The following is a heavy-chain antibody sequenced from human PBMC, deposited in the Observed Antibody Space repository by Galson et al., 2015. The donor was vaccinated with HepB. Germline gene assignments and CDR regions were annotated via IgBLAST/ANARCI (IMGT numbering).Heavy chain of an antibody. Sequence: VKVSCKASGYTFINYYMHWVRQAPGQGLEWMGIINPSGGSTSYAQKFQGRVTMTRDTSTSTVYMELSSLKSEDTAVYYCAREMAVAGTVFDYWGQGSLVTVSS. CDR3: AREMAVAGTVFDY. V-gene: IGHV1-46*01. J-gene: IGHJ4*02. CDR1: GYTFINYY. CDR2: INPSGGST. D-gene: IGHD6-19*01.